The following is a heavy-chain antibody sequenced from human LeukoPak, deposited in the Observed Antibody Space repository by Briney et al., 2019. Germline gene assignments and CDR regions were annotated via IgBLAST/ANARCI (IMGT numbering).Heavy chain of an antibody. CDR3: ARGLTDEHQLILHWFDP. V-gene: IGHV1-2*02. CDR1: GYTFTCYY. Sequence: ASVKVSCTASGYTFTCYYIHWVRQAPGQGLEWMGWINPNSGGTNHAQKFQGRVTMTRDTSITTAYMELSRLISDDTAVYYCARGLTDEHQLILHWFDPWGQGTLVTVSS. D-gene: IGHD2-2*01. CDR2: INPNSGGT. J-gene: IGHJ5*02.